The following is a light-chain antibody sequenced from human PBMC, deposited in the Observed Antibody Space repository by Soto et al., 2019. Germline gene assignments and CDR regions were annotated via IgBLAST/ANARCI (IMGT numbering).Light chain of an antibody. CDR1: QSVTTW. CDR2: KAS. J-gene: IGKJ3*01. CDR3: QQYNSYPLT. V-gene: IGKV1-5*03. Sequence: DIQMTQSPSTLSASVGDRVTITCRARQSVTTWLAWYQQKPGKAPKLLIYKASSLESGVPSRFSGSGSGTEFTLTISSLQPDDSATYDCQQYNSYPLTFGPGTKVDVQ.